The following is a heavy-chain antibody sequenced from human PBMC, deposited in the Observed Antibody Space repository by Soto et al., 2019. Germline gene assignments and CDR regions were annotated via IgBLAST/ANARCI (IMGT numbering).Heavy chain of an antibody. D-gene: IGHD3-22*01. CDR2: ISAYNGNT. CDR3: AASGGSGYYYDAFDI. CDR1: GYTFTSYG. V-gene: IGHV1-18*01. J-gene: IGHJ3*02. Sequence: ASVKVSCKASGYTFTSYGISWVRQAPGQGLEWMGWISAYNGNTNYAQKLQGRVTMTTDTSTSTAYMELRSLRSDDTAVYYCAASGGSGYYYDAFDIWGQGTMVTVSS.